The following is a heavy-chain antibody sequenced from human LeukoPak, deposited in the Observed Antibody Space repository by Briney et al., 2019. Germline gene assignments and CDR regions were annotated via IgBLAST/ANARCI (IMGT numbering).Heavy chain of an antibody. CDR3: VREVRREGDQFDY. D-gene: IGHD2-21*01. CDR1: GFTFSTYE. J-gene: IGHJ4*02. CDR2: ISSSGGTI. Sequence: GGSLRLSCAASGFTFSTYEMNWVRQAPGKGLEWVSYISSSGGTIHYSDSVKGRFTISRDNAKNSLYLQMNSLRAEYTAVYYCVREVRREGDQFDYWGQGTLVTVSS. V-gene: IGHV3-48*03.